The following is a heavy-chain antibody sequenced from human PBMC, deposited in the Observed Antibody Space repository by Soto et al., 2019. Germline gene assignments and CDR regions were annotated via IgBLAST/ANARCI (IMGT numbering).Heavy chain of an antibody. CDR2: ISSSSSYI. Sequence: GGSLIVSCASSGFTFSSYSMNWVRQAPGKGLECASSISSSSSYIYYADSVKGRFTISRDNAKNSLYLQMNSLKAEDTAVYYCARALSGYSSGWYAVRGNWFDPWGQGTMVTVSS. CDR3: ARALSGYSSGWYAVRGNWFDP. J-gene: IGHJ5*02. D-gene: IGHD6-19*01. CDR1: GFTFSSYS. V-gene: IGHV3-21*01.